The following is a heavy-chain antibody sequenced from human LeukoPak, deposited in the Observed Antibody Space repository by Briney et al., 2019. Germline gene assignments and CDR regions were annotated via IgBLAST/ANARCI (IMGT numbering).Heavy chain of an antibody. Sequence: STVKVSCKASGGTFSSYAISWVRQAPGQGLEWMGGIIPIFGTANYAQKFQGRVTITADESTSTAYMELSSLRSEDTAVYYCARGGDSITMILNWFDPWGQGTLVTVSS. V-gene: IGHV1-69*13. CDR3: ARGGDSITMILNWFDP. CDR2: IIPIFGTA. D-gene: IGHD3-22*01. CDR1: GGTFSSYA. J-gene: IGHJ5*02.